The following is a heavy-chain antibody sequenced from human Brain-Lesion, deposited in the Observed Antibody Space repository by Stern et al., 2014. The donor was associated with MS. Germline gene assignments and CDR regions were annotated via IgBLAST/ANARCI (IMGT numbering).Heavy chain of an antibody. CDR2: IFNSGST. Sequence: QVQLQESGPGLVKPSQTLSLSCTVSGGSISSGGYYWSWIRQPAGKGLEWIGRIFNSGSTGYNPSLKSRVTISIDTSKNHFPLRLNSMTAADTAVYYCARGRVVPGFQYYATDVWGQGTTVIVSS. J-gene: IGHJ6*02. V-gene: IGHV4-61*02. CDR1: GGSISSGGYY. D-gene: IGHD2-2*01. CDR3: ARGRVVPGFQYYATDV.